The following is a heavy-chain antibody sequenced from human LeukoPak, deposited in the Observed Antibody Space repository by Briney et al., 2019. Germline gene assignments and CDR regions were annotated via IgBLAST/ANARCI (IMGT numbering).Heavy chain of an antibody. D-gene: IGHD5-18*01. CDR3: AKDQRIQPYYYGMDA. Sequence: PGGSLRLFCAASGFPFSNYAMSWVRQAPGKGLEWFSAISGSGGSIYYADSVQGRFTISRDNSKNTLLFLQMDNLRAEDTADYYCAKDQRIQPYYYGMDAWGQGTTVTVSS. J-gene: IGHJ6*02. V-gene: IGHV3-23*01. CDR2: ISGSGGSI. CDR1: GFPFSNYA.